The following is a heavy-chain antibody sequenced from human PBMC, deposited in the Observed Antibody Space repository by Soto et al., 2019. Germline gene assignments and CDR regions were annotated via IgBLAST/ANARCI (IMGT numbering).Heavy chain of an antibody. D-gene: IGHD3-3*01. CDR2: IYYSGST. CDR3: ARHLRFLEWLSHFDY. CDR1: GGSISSSSYY. Sequence: SETLSLTCTVSGGSISSSSYYWGWIRQPPGKGLEWIGRIYYSGSTYYNPSLKSRVTISVDTSKNQFSLKLSSVTAADTAVYYCARHLRFLEWLSHFDYWGQGTLVTVSS. V-gene: IGHV4-39*01. J-gene: IGHJ4*02.